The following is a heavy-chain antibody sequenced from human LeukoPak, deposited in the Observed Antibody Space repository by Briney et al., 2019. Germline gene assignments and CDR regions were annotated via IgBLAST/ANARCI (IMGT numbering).Heavy chain of an antibody. V-gene: IGHV3-23*01. J-gene: IGHJ6*03. Sequence: PGGSLRLSCAASGFTVSSNYMNWVRQAPGKGLEWVSGMSGSGSSTYYADSVKGRFTISRDTSKNTLYLQMNSLRAEDTAVYYCAKTYFSSRAHYYYYYYMDVWGKGTTVTISS. CDR3: AKTYFSSRAHYYYYYYMDV. D-gene: IGHD6-13*01. CDR1: GFTVSSNY. CDR2: MSGSGSST.